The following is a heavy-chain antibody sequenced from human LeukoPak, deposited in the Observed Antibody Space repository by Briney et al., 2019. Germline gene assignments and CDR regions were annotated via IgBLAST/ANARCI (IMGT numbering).Heavy chain of an antibody. CDR1: GFTFSSYS. V-gene: IGHV3-21*01. CDR2: ISSSSSYI. J-gene: IGHJ4*02. CDR3: VGGYSWLPDY. D-gene: IGHD6-13*01. Sequence: GGSLRLSCAASGFTFSSYSMNWVRHAPGKGLELVSSISSSSSYIYYADSVKGRFTISRDNAKNSLYLQMNNLRVDDTAVYYCVGGYSWLPDYWGQGTLVTVSS.